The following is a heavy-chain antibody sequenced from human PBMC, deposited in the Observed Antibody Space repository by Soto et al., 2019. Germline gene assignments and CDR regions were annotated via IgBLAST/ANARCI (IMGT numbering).Heavy chain of an antibody. J-gene: IGHJ4*02. CDR1: GGSISSSSYY. V-gene: IGHV4-39*01. D-gene: IGHD5-12*01. CDR3: ATIYRGYDLEGIFDY. Sequence: SETLSLTCTVSGGSISSSSYYWGWIRQPPGKGLEWIGISYYSGRTYYNPSLKSRVTIFVDTSKNQFSLKLTSVTAADTAVYYCATIYRGYDLEGIFDYWGQGTLVTVSS. CDR2: SYYSGRT.